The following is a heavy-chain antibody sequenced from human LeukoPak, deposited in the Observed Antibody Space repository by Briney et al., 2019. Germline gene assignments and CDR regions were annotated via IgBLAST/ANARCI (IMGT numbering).Heavy chain of an antibody. CDR3: TRDVKGYYYDSSGYYYSEYFDY. V-gene: IGHV1-18*01. D-gene: IGHD3-22*01. CDR1: GYTFTSYG. Sequence: GASVKVSCKASGYTFTSYGISWVRQAPGQGLEWMGWISANSGNTNYAQKLQGRVTMTTDTSTSTAYMELRSLRSDDTAVYYCTRDVKGYYYDSSGYYYSEYFDYWGQGTLVTVSS. CDR2: ISANSGNT. J-gene: IGHJ4*02.